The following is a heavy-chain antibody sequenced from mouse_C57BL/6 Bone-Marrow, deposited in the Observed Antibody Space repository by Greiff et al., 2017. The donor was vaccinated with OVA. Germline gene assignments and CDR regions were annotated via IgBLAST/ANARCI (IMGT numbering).Heavy chain of an antibody. V-gene: IGHV1-52*01. Sequence: QVQLQQPGAELVRPGSSVKLSCKASGYTFTSYWMHWVKQRPIQGLEWIGNIDPSDSETHYNQKFKDKATLTVDKSSSTAYMQLSSLTSEDSAVYYCASSYDGYYIWVAYWGQGTLVTVSA. D-gene: IGHD2-3*01. J-gene: IGHJ3*01. CDR3: ASSYDGYYIWVAY. CDR2: IDPSDSET. CDR1: GYTFTSYW.